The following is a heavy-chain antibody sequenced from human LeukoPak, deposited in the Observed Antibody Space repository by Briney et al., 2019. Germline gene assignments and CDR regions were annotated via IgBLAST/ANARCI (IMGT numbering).Heavy chain of an antibody. CDR1: GFTFGDYS. D-gene: IGHD4-23*01. CDR3: ARGSVVTPYLTGVYDY. J-gene: IGHJ4*02. CDR2: ISSSSRYI. Sequence: PGGSLRLSCAASGFTFGDYSMNWVRQAPGKGLEWVSSISSSSRYISYADSVKGRFTISRDNAKNSLYLQMNSLRAEDTAVYYCARGSVVTPYLTGVYDYWGQGTLVTVSS. V-gene: IGHV3-21*01.